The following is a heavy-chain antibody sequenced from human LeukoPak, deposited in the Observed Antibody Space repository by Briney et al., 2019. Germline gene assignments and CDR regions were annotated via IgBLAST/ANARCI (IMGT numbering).Heavy chain of an antibody. CDR3: ARRSGPSVGY. CDR2: VSYDGSNK. J-gene: IGHJ4*02. CDR1: GFTFSSYG. Sequence: GGSLRLSCAASGFTFSSYGMHWVRQAPGKGLEWVAVVSYDGSNKYYADSVKGRFTISRDNSKNTLYLQMNSLRAEDTAVYYCARRSGPSVGYWGQGTLVTVSS. V-gene: IGHV3-30*03. D-gene: IGHD3-10*01.